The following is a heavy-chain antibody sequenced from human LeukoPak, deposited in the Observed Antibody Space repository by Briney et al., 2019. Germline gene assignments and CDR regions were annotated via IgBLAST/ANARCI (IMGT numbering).Heavy chain of an antibody. CDR1: GGSISSSSYY. J-gene: IGHJ4*02. D-gene: IGHD5-18*01. CDR2: IYYSGST. V-gene: IGHV4-39*01. Sequence: SETLSLTCTVSGGSISSSSYYWGWIRQPPGKGLEWIGSIYYSGSTYYNPSLKSRVTISVDTSKYQFSLKLSSVTAADTAVYYCARQFVGYSFFDYWGQGTLVTVSS. CDR3: ARQFVGYSFFDY.